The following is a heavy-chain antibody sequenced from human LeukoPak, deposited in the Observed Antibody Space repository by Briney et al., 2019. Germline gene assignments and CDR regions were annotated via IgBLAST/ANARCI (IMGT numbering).Heavy chain of an antibody. CDR2: INDSGGST. CDR1: GFTFMNYA. D-gene: IGHD4-11*01. CDR3: ARDITPMGDYSNY. Sequence: PGGSLRLSCAASGFTFMNYAVTWVRQAPGKGLEWVSVINDSGGSTYYADSVKGRFTISRDNSKNTLYLQMNSLRAEDTAVYYCARDITPMGDYSNYWGQGTLVTVSS. J-gene: IGHJ4*02. V-gene: IGHV3-23*01.